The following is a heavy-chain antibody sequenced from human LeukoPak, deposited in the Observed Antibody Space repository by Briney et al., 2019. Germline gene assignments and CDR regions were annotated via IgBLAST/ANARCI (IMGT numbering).Heavy chain of an antibody. CDR1: GFTLSSYE. V-gene: IGHV3-48*03. Sequence: PGGSLRLSCAASGFTLSSYEMNWVRQAPGKGLEWVSYISSSGSTIYYADSVKGRFTISRDNAKNSLYLQMNSLRAEDTAVYYCAGRITMVRGFDYWGQGTLVTVSS. CDR3: AGRITMVRGFDY. CDR2: ISSSGSTI. D-gene: IGHD3-10*01. J-gene: IGHJ4*02.